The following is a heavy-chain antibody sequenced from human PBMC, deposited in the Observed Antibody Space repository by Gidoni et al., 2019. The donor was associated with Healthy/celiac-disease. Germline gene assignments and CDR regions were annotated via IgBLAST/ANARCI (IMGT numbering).Heavy chain of an antibody. J-gene: IGHJ4*02. CDR2: IRSKAYGGTT. D-gene: IGHD3-22*01. CDR1: GFPFGDSA. CDR3: TRGGDYYDSSGYRGDDY. V-gene: IGHV3-49*05. Sequence: EVQLVESGGGLVKPGRSLRLSCTASGFPFGDSAMSWFRQAPGKGLEWVGFIRSKAYGGTTEYAASVKGRFTISRDDSKSIAYLQMNSLKTEDTAVYYCTRGGDYYDSSGYRGDDYWGQGTLVTVSS.